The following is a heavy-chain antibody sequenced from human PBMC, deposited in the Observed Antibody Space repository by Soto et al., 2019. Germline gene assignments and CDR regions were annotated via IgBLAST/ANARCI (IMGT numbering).Heavy chain of an antibody. J-gene: IGHJ4*02. CDR2: ISYDGSNK. CDR1: GFTFSDYS. V-gene: IGHV3-30-3*01. Sequence: QVQLVESGGGVVQPGRSLRLSCAASGFTFSDYSMHWVRQAPGKGLEWVAVISYDGSNKYYADSVKGRFTISRDNSKNTLSLQMDNLRADDTALYYCARERSRLDYWGQGTLVTVSS. CDR3: ARERSRLDY.